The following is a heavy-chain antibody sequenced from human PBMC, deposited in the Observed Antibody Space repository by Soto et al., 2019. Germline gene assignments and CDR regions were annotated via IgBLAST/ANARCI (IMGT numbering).Heavy chain of an antibody. CDR1: GFSLSTSGVG. CDR3: AHRTTTRTTYYYGSGSTNWFDP. CDR2: IYWDDDK. Sequence: QITSKESGPTLVKPTQTLTPTCTFSGFSLSTSGVGVGWIRQPPGKALEWLALIYWDDDKRYSPSLKSRLTITKDTSKNQVVLTMTNMDPVDTATYYCAHRTTTRTTYYYGSGSTNWFDPWGQGTLVTVSS. D-gene: IGHD3-10*01. V-gene: IGHV2-5*02. J-gene: IGHJ5*02.